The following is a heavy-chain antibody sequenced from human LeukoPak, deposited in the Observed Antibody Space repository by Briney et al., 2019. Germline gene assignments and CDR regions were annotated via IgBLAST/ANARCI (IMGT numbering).Heavy chain of an antibody. V-gene: IGHV1-69*13. CDR2: IIPIFGTA. J-gene: IGHJ1*01. CDR3: ARPLNTYYYDSSGYYYGEYFQH. Sequence: SVKDSCKASGGTFSSYAISWVRQAPGQGLEWMGGIIPIFGTANNAHKFQGRDTITADESTSTAYMELSSLRSEDTAVYYCARPLNTYYYDSSGYYYGEYFQHWGQGTLVTVSS. D-gene: IGHD3-22*01. CDR1: GGTFSSYA.